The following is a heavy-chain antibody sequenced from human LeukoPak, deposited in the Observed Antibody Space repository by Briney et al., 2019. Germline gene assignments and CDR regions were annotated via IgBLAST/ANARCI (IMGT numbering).Heavy chain of an antibody. D-gene: IGHD5-24*01. Sequence: GGSLRLSCAASGFTFDDYAMHWVRQAPGKGLEWVSLISWDGGSTYYADSVKGRFTISRDNSKNSLYLQMNSLRAEDTALYYCVEGENWFDPWGQGTLVTVSS. V-gene: IGHV3-43D*04. J-gene: IGHJ5*02. CDR1: GFTFDDYA. CDR2: ISWDGGST. CDR3: VEGENWFDP.